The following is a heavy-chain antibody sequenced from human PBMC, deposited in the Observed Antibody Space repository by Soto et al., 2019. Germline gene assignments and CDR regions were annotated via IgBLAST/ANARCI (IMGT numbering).Heavy chain of an antibody. CDR2: IYHSGST. D-gene: IGHD2-15*01. CDR1: GGSISSSNW. J-gene: IGHJ3*02. V-gene: IGHV4-4*02. CDR3: ARVAVSVVAATLGAFDI. Sequence: QVQLQESGPGLVKPSGTLSLTCAVSGGSISSSNWWSWVRQPPGKGLEWIGEIYHSGSTNYNPSLKIRVTLSVTQSENQVSLKLRSLTAADTAVYYCARVAVSVVAATLGAFDIWGQGTMVTVSS.